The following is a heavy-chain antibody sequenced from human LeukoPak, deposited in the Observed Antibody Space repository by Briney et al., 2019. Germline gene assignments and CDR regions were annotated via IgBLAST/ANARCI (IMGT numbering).Heavy chain of an antibody. CDR1: GFIFSSFN. CDR2: ISGSGGST. J-gene: IGHJ3*02. V-gene: IGHV3-23*01. Sequence: PGGSLRLSCTASGFIFSSFNMNWVRQAPGKGLEWVSGISGSGGSTYYADSVKGRFTISRDNSKNTLYLQMNSLRAEDTAVYYCAKDPPTVMANAFHIWGQGTMVTVSS. D-gene: IGHD5-18*01. CDR3: AKDPPTVMANAFHI.